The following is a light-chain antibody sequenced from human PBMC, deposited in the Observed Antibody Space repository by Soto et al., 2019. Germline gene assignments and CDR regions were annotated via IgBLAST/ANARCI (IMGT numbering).Light chain of an antibody. CDR1: QSVNSD. Sequence: EIVMTQSPATVPASPGERVTLSCRASQSVNSDLAWYQQTPGQAPRPLIYDASTRAAGVPARFSGSGSGTEFTLTISSLQSEDFALYYCQQYSQWPLYTFGQGNKV. CDR3: QQYSQWPLYT. CDR2: DAS. V-gene: IGKV3-15*01. J-gene: IGKJ2*01.